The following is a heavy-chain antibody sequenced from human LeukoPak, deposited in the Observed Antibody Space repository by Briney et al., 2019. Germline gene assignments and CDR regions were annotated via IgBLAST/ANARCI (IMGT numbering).Heavy chain of an antibody. CDR3: ARAGYSGYDLYY. CDR2: IYYSGST. V-gene: IGHV4-59*01. Sequence: PSETLSLTCTVSGGSISSYYWSWIRQPPGKGLEWIGYIYYSGSTNYNPSLKGRVTISVDTSKNQFSLKLSSATAADTAVYYCARAGYSGYDLYYWGQGTLVTVSS. J-gene: IGHJ4*02. D-gene: IGHD5-12*01. CDR1: GGSISSYY.